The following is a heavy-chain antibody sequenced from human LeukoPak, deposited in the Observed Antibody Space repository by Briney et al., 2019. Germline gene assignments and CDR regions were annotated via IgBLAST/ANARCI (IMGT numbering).Heavy chain of an antibody. V-gene: IGHV4-59*01. CDR2: VYHSGST. CDR3: ARDTSAWVL. J-gene: IGHJ1*01. Sequence: SETLSLTCTVSGDSMSVYYWSWIRQPPGKGLEYIGYVYHSGSTDYNPSLEGRVTISMDTSKSQVSLKQYSVTAADTAVYYCARDTSAWVLWGQGTLVTVSS. CDR1: GDSMSVYY. D-gene: IGHD6-19*01.